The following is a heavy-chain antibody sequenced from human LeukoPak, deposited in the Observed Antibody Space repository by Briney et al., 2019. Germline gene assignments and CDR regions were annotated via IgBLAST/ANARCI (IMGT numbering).Heavy chain of an antibody. CDR2: IYYSGST. V-gene: IGHV4-59*01. CDR3: ARETYYYDSSGGFDP. CDR1: GGSISSYY. Sequence: SETLSLTCTVSGGSISSYYWSWIRQPPGKGLEWIGYIYYSGSTNYNPSLKSRVTISVDTSKNQFSLKLSSVTAADTAVYYCARETYYYDSSGGFDPWGQGTLVTVSS. J-gene: IGHJ5*02. D-gene: IGHD3-22*01.